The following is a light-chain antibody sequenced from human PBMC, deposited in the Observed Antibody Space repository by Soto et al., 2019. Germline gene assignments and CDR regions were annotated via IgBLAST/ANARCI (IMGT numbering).Light chain of an antibody. CDR2: VDSDGIH. CDR3: QTWGTGIVV. J-gene: IGLJ2*01. CDR1: SGHSTYA. V-gene: IGLV4-69*02. Sequence: QSVLTQSPSASASLGASVKLTCTLSSGHSTYAIAWHQQQPEKGPRYLMKVDSDGIHSKGDGIPDRFSGSSSGAERYLTISSRQSEDEADYYCQTWGTGIVVFGGGTKLTVL.